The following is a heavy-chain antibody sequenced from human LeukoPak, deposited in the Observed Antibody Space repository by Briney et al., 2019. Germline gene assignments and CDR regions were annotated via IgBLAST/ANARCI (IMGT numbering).Heavy chain of an antibody. V-gene: IGHV3-7*01. CDR3: ARDSFETDIDY. D-gene: IGHD1-14*01. CDR2: IKEDGSEQ. CDR1: GISFSNYW. Sequence: GSLRLSCVASGISFSNYWMSWVRQAPGKGLGWVANIKEDGSEQYYADSLKGRFTISRDNVKNSLYLHINSLRAEDTAVYYCARDSFETDIDYWGQGTLVTVSS. J-gene: IGHJ4*02.